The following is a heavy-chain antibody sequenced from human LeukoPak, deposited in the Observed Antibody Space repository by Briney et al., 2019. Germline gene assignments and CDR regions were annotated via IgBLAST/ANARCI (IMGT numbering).Heavy chain of an antibody. CDR2: ISAYNGNA. D-gene: IGHD6-6*01. V-gene: IGHV1-18*01. CDR3: ASDPTSTFDI. CDR1: GYTFSDFG. Sequence: ASVKVSCKASGYTFSDFGISWVRQAPGQGLEWMGWISAYNGNADYAQKLQGRVTMTTDTSTSTAYMELRSLRSDDTAVYYCASDPTSTFDIWGQGTMVTVSS. J-gene: IGHJ3*02.